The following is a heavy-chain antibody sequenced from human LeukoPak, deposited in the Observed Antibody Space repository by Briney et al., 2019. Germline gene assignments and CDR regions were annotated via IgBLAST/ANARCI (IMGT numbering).Heavy chain of an antibody. V-gene: IGHV1-46*01. CDR3: AREMPRTYDFDY. CDR1: GYTFISYY. D-gene: IGHD1-7*01. CDR2: INPSGDST. Sequence: ASVKVSCKASGYTFISYYIHWVRQAPGQGLEWMGIINPSGDSTNYAQKFQGRVTLTRDTSSTTAYMELNSLRSEDTAVYYCAREMPRTYDFDYWGQGTLVTVSS. J-gene: IGHJ4*02.